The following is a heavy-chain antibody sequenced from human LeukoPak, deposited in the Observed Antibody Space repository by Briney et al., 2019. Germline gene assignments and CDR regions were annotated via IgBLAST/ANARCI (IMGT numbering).Heavy chain of an antibody. CDR3: ASRGDYVSPAYWYFDL. CDR1: GGSISGFY. D-gene: IGHD4-17*01. Sequence: SETLSLTCTVSGGSISGFYWSWIRQPPGKGLEWIGYIYFTGNTNYNPSLESRVSISIDTSKNQFSLKLSSVTAADTAVYYRASRGDYVSPAYWYFDLWGRGTLVTVSS. J-gene: IGHJ2*01. CDR2: IYFTGNT. V-gene: IGHV4-59*12.